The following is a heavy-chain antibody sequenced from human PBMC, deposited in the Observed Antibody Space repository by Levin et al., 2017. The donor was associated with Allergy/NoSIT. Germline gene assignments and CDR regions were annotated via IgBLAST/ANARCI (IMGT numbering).Heavy chain of an antibody. CDR3: TKGHYSGVYQ. V-gene: IGHV3-53*01. CDR1: GFSVSTHY. Sequence: GGSLRLSCAASGFSVSTHYMTWVRQGPGKGLECVSVIYSDGSTYYADSVRGRFTISRDNSKNTLEREMNSLRDEETAVYYCTKGHYSGVYQWGQGTLVTVSS. CDR2: IYSDGST. D-gene: IGHD2-2*01. J-gene: IGHJ4*02.